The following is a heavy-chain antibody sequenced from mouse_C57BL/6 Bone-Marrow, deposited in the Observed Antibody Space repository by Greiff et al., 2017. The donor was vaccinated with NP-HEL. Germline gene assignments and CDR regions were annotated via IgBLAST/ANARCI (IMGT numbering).Heavy chain of an antibody. CDR2: IDPNSGGT. V-gene: IGHV1-72*01. D-gene: IGHD1-1*01. CDR1: GYTFTSYW. Sequence: VQLQQSGAELVKPGASVKLSCKASGYTFTSYWMHWVKQRPGRGLEWIGRIDPNSGGTKYNEKFKSKATLTVDKPSSTAYMQLSSLTSEDSAVYYCARFLFITTVVARDYWGQGTTLTISS. CDR3: ARFLFITTVVARDY. J-gene: IGHJ2*01.